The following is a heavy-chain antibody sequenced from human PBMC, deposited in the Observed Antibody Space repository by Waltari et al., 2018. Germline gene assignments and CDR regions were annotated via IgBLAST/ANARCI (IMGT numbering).Heavy chain of an antibody. CDR2: INPNSGGT. CDR1: GYTFTGYY. V-gene: IGHV1-2*02. J-gene: IGHJ4*02. D-gene: IGHD4-17*01. Sequence: KASGYTFTGYYMHWVRQAPGQGLEWMGWINPNSGGTNYAQKFQGRVTMTRDTSISTAYMELSRLRSDDTAVYYCAREPYGGNSKAIDYWGQGTLVTVSS. CDR3: AREPYGGNSKAIDY.